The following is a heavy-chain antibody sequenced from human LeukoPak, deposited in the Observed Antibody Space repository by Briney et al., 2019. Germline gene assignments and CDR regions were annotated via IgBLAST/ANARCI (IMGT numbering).Heavy chain of an antibody. D-gene: IGHD3-22*01. Sequence: GGSLRLSCAASGFTFSFYWMTRVRQAPGKGLEWVANIKQDGSEKYYVDSVKGRFTISRDNAKNSLYLQVNSLRAEDTAVYYCATYYYDGSGLIWGQGTLVTVSS. J-gene: IGHJ4*02. CDR1: GFTFSFYW. V-gene: IGHV3-7*01. CDR2: IKQDGSEK. CDR3: ATYYYDGSGLI.